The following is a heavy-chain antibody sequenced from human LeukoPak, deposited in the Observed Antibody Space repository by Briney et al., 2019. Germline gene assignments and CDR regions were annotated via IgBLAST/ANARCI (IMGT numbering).Heavy chain of an antibody. CDR1: GGSFSDYY. J-gene: IGHJ4*02. CDR2: ISSSGSTI. Sequence: LSLTCAVYGGSFSDYYMSWIRQAPGKGLEWVSYISSSGSTIYYADSVKGRFTISRDNAKNSLYLQMNSLRAEDTAVYYCARVYGDYDGIDYWGQGTLVTVSS. CDR3: ARVYGDYDGIDY. D-gene: IGHD4-17*01. V-gene: IGHV3-11*01.